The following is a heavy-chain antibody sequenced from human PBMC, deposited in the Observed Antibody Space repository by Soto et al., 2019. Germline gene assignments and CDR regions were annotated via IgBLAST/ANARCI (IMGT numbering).Heavy chain of an antibody. D-gene: IGHD3-10*01. CDR1: GYSFTSYG. CDR3: ERDNGFGESDV. J-gene: IGHJ6*02. V-gene: IGHV1-18*01. CDR2: ISAYNGNT. Sequence: QVQLVQSGAEVKKPGASVKVSCKASGYSFTSYGISWVRQAPGQGLEWMGWISAYNGNTNYAQKLQGRVTMTTDTSTGTAYMERRSLRYADTAFYYCERDNGFGESDVWGQGTTVTVSS.